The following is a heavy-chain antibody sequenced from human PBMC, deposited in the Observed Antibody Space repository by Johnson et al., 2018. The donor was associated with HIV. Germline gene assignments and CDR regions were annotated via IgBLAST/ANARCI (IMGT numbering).Heavy chain of an antibody. CDR3: ARAPGWFDAFDI. CDR1: GFTVSSYA. J-gene: IGHJ3*02. V-gene: IGHV3-64*01. Sequence: VQLVESGGGLIQPGGSLRLSCAASGFTVSSYAMHWVRQAPGKGLEYVSAISSNGGSTYYANSVKGRFTISRDNSKNTLYLQMGSLRAEDMAVYYCARAPGWFDAFDIWGQGTMVTVSS. CDR2: ISSNGGST. D-gene: IGHD6-19*01.